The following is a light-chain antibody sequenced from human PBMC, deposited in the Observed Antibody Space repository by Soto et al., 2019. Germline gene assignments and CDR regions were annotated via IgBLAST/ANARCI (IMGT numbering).Light chain of an antibody. V-gene: IGKV3-20*01. J-gene: IGKJ1*01. CDR2: GAS. CDR1: QSIRSNY. Sequence: EIVLTHSPGTLSLSPGEGATLSCRASQSIRSNYVAWYQQKPGQGPRLLIYGASSRATGIPDRFSGSGSGTDFTLIISRLEPEDFAMYYCQQYGSSPRTFGQGTKVDI. CDR3: QQYGSSPRT.